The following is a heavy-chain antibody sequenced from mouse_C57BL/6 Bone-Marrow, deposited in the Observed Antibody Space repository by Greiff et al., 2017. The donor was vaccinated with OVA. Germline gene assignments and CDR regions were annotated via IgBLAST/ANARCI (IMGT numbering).Heavy chain of an antibody. CDR2: IYPGSGST. V-gene: IGHV1-55*01. D-gene: IGHD1-1*01. CDR3: ARFHYGSPWYFDV. CDR1: GYTFTSYW. Sequence: QVHVKQSGAELVKPGASVKMSCKASGYTFTSYWITWVKQRPGQGLEWIGDIYPGSGSTNYNEKFKSKATLTVDTSSSTAYMQLSSLTSEDSAVYYCARFHYGSPWYFDVWGTGTTVTVSS. J-gene: IGHJ1*03.